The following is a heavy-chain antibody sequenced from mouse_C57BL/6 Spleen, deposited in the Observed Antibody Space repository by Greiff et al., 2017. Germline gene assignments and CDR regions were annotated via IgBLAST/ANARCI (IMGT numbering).Heavy chain of an antibody. CDR3: ARINSYYAMDY. CDR1: GYTFTSYW. Sequence: QVQLQQSGAELVKPGASVKLSCKASGYTFTSYWMHWVKQRPGQGLEWIGMIHPNSGSTNYNEKFKSKATLTVDKSSSTAYMQLSSLTSEDSAVYYCARINSYYAMDYWGQGTSVTVSS. V-gene: IGHV1-64*01. CDR2: IHPNSGST. J-gene: IGHJ4*01.